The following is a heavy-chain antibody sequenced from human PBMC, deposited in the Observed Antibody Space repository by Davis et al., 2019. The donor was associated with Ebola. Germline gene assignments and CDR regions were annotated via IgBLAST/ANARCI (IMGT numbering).Heavy chain of an antibody. J-gene: IGHJ4*02. Sequence: MPSETLSLTCTVSGGSISSGGYYWSWIRQHPGKGLEWIGYIYYSGSTYYNPSLKSRVTTSVDTSKNQFSLKLSSVTAADTAVYYCARGLSDDILTGHFDYWGQGTLVTVSS. CDR2: IYYSGST. D-gene: IGHD3-9*01. CDR1: GGSISSGGYY. CDR3: ARGLSDDILTGHFDY. V-gene: IGHV4-31*03.